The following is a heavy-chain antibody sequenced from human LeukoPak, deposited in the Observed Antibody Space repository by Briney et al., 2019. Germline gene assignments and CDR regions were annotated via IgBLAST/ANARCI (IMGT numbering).Heavy chain of an antibody. CDR3: ARPRAIVGDLFDY. CDR1: GGSISSSSYH. D-gene: IGHD1-26*01. J-gene: IGHJ4*02. CDR2: IYYSGST. V-gene: IGHV4-39*01. Sequence: SETLSLTCTVSGGSISSSSYHWGWIRQPPGKGLEWIGSIYYSGSTYYNPSLKSRVTISVDTSKNQFSLKLSSVTAADTAVYYCARPRAIVGDLFDYWGQGTLVTVSS.